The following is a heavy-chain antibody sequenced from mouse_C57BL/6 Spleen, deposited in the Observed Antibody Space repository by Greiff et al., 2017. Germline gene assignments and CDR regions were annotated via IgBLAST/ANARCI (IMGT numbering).Heavy chain of an antibody. J-gene: IGHJ4*01. CDR2: IWGVGST. V-gene: IGHV2-6*01. CDR1: GFSLTSYG. D-gene: IGHD1-1*01. Sequence: QVQLKESGPGLVAPSQSLSITCTVSGFSLTSYGVDWVRQSPGKGLEWLGVIWGVGSTNYNSALKSRLSISKDNSKSQVFLKMNSLQTDDTAMYYCARHYYGSVYYYAMDYWGQGTSVTVSS. CDR3: ARHYYGSVYYYAMDY.